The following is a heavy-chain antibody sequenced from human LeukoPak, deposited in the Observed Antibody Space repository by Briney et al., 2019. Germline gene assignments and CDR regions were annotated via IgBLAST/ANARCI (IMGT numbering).Heavy chain of an antibody. D-gene: IGHD1-1*01. CDR1: GGSISSSSYY. J-gene: IGHJ6*03. CDR3: ARDEVAWRYMDV. V-gene: IGHV4-39*07. CDR2: IYYSGST. Sequence: KTSETLSLTCTVSGGSISSSSYYWGWIRQPPGKGLEWIGSIYYSGSTYYNPSLKSRVTISVDTSKNQFSLKLSSVTAADTAVYYCARDEVAWRYMDVWGKGTTVTISS.